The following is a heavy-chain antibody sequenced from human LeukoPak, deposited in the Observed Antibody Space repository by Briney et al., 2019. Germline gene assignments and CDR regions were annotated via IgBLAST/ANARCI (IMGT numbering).Heavy chain of an antibody. CDR1: GFTFSSYA. CDR3: ARVRYGELDV. V-gene: IGHV3-23*01. D-gene: IGHD4-17*01. J-gene: IGHJ6*02. Sequence: GGSLRLSCAASGFTFSSYAMSWVRQAPGEGLEWVSSMSGSGGSTYYADSVKGRFTISRDDSKNTLYLQMNSLRAEDTAVYYCARVRYGELDVWGQGTTVTVPS. CDR2: MSGSGGST.